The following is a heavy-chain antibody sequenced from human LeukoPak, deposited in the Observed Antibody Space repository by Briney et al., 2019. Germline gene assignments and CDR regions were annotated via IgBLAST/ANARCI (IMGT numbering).Heavy chain of an antibody. D-gene: IGHD1-14*01. Sequence: PGGSLRLSCAASGFTFDDYAMHWVRQAPGKGLEWVSGISWNSGSIGYADSVKGRFTISRDNSKNTLYLQMHSLRAEDTAVYYCAKRGYLGGTGTHWGQGTLVTVSS. J-gene: IGHJ4*02. CDR2: ISWNSGSI. CDR1: GFTFDDYA. V-gene: IGHV3-9*01. CDR3: AKRGYLGGTGTH.